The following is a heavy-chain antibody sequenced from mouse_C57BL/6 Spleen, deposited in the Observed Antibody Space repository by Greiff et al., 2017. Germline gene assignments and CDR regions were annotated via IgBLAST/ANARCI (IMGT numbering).Heavy chain of an antibody. CDR1: GFNIKDYY. Sequence: EVQLQQSGAELVKPGASVKLSCTASGFNIKDYYMHWVKQRTEQGLEWIGRIDPEDGETKYAPKFQGKATLTADTSSNTAYRQFSSLTSEDTAVYYVARAGGFDYRGKGTTLKVSS. CDR3: ARAGGFDY. J-gene: IGHJ2*01. CDR2: IDPEDGET. V-gene: IGHV14-2*01.